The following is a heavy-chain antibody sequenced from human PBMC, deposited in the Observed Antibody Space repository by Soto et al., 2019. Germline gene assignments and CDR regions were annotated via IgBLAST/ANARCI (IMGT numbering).Heavy chain of an antibody. D-gene: IGHD5-12*01. CDR3: ARVEYRNFYFDY. CDR2: IYYSGST. Sequence: WTWIRQPPGKGLEWIAFIYYSGSTYYNPSLKSRLTTSVDTSKNQFSLKLSSVTAADTAVYYCARVEYRNFYFDYWGQGILVTVSS. J-gene: IGHJ4*02. V-gene: IGHV4-31*02.